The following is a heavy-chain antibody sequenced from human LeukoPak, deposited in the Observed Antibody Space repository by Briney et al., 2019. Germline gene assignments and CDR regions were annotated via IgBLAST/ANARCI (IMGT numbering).Heavy chain of an antibody. J-gene: IGHJ3*02. CDR3: ATASTVTTERGSVVRAFDI. D-gene: IGHD4-17*01. V-gene: IGHV1-8*01. Sequence: ASVKVSCKASGYTFTSYDINWVRQATGQGLEWMGWMNPNSGNTGFAQKFQGRVTMTRSTSISTAYMELSSLRSEDTAVYYCATASTVTTERGSVVRAFDIWGQGTMVTVSS. CDR2: MNPNSGNT. CDR1: GYTFTSYD.